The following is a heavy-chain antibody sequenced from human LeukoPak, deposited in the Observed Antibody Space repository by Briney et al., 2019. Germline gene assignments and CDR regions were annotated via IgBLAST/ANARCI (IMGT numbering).Heavy chain of an antibody. CDR1: GYSFTSHY. D-gene: IGHD1-26*01. CDR2: INPSGGST. J-gene: IGHJ3*02. V-gene: IGHV1-46*01. Sequence: ASVNVSCKASGYSFTSHYIHWLRQAPGQGLEWMGIINPSGGSTDYAQKFQGRVTMTRDASTSTAYMELSSLRSEDTAVYYCARERTTTDAFDIWGQGTMVTVSS. CDR3: ARERTTTDAFDI.